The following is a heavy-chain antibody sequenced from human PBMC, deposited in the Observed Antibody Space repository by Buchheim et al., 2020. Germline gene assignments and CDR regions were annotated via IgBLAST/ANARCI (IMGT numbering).Heavy chain of an antibody. J-gene: IGHJ6*01. Sequence: QVQLQESGPGLVKPSETLSLTCTVSGGSISSYYWSWIRQPPGKGLEWIGYIYYSGSTNYNPSLKSRVTISVDTSKNQFSLKLSSVTAADTAVYYCARDQMVRPYYYYHGMDVWGQGTT. V-gene: IGHV4-59*01. CDR2: IYYSGST. D-gene: IGHD3-10*01. CDR3: ARDQMVRPYYYYHGMDV. CDR1: GGSISSYY.